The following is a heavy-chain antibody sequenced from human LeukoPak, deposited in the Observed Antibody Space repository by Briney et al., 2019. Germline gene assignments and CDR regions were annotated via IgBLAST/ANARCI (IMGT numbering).Heavy chain of an antibody. CDR1: GGSISSYY. CDR2: TYYSGST. V-gene: IGHV4-59*01. D-gene: IGHD6-19*01. J-gene: IGHJ4*02. Sequence: SETLSLTCTVSGGSISSYYWSWIRQPPGKGLEWIGYTYYSGSTNYNPSLKSRVTISVDTSKNQFSLKLSSVTAADTAVYYCARIISGWYYFDYWGQGTLVTVSS. CDR3: ARIISGWYYFDY.